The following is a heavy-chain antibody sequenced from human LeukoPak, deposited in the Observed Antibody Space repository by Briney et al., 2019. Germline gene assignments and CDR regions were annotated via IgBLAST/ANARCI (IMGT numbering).Heavy chain of an antibody. CDR1: GFTFSSYW. CDR2: IKKDGSDK. CDR3: ARALYDSTCYYDY. Sequence: GGSLRLSCSASGFTFSSYWMTWVRQAPGKGLQWVAYIKKDGSDKYYVDSVKGRFTISRDNAKNSLYLQMNSLRVEDTAVYYCARALYDSTCYYDYWGQGSLVTVSS. D-gene: IGHD3-22*01. J-gene: IGHJ4*02. V-gene: IGHV3-7*04.